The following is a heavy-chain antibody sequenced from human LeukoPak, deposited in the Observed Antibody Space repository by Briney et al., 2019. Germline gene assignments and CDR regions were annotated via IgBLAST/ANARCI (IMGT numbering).Heavy chain of an antibody. CDR2: INHRGST. Sequence: SETLSLTCAGYGGSLSDSYWSWIRQTPGKGLEWIGEINHRGSTNCNPSLESRVTISADTSKNQFSLRLYSVTAADTAVYYCARRDFAIFGVVTPFDNWGQGILVTVSS. V-gene: IGHV4-34*01. J-gene: IGHJ4*02. CDR1: GGSLSDSY. CDR3: ARRDFAIFGVVTPFDN. D-gene: IGHD3-3*01.